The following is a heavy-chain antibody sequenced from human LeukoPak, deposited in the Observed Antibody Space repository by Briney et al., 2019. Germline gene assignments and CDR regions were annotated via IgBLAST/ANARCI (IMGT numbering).Heavy chain of an antibody. V-gene: IGHV4-38-2*01. CDR3: ARLVTVTKTLDP. J-gene: IGHJ5*02. CDR1: GYSISSGYY. D-gene: IGHD4-17*01. Sequence: PSETLSLTCAVSGYSISSGYYWGWIRQPPGKGLEWIGSIYHSGSTYYNPSLKSRVTISVDTSKNQFSLKLSSVTAADTAVYYCARLVTVTKTLDPWGQGTLVTVSS. CDR2: IYHSGST.